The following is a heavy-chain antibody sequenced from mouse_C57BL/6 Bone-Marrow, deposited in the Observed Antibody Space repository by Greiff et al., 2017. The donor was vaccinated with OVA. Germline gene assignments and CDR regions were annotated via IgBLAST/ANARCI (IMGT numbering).Heavy chain of an antibody. D-gene: IGHD2-5*01. CDR2: ISGGGSYT. CDR1: GFSFSSYA. CDR3: ARGTIVTPWFAY. Sequence: EVMLVESGGGLVTPGGSLKLSCAASGFSFSSYAVSWVRQTPEKRLEWVATISGGGSYTYYPDLVTGRFIISRDNANNNLDLQMSHLKSEDKAMYYCARGTIVTPWFAYWGQGTLVTVSA. J-gene: IGHJ3*01. V-gene: IGHV5-4*03.